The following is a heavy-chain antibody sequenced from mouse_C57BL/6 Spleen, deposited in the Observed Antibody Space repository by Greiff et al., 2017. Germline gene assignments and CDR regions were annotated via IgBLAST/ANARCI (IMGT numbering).Heavy chain of an antibody. V-gene: IGHV1-82*01. Sequence: QVQLKQSGPELVKPGASVKISCKASGYAFSSSWMNWVKQRPGKGLEWIGRLYPGDGDTNYNGKFKGKATLTADTSSSTAYMQLSSLTSEDSAVYFCARTYSNYVGFAYWGQGTLVTVSA. CDR2: LYPGDGDT. D-gene: IGHD2-5*01. J-gene: IGHJ3*01. CDR3: ARTYSNYVGFAY. CDR1: GYAFSSSW.